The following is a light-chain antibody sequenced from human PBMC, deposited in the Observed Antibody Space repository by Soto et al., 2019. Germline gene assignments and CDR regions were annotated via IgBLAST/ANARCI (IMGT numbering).Light chain of an antibody. CDR3: QQRSNWPPIT. CDR1: QSVSSSL. J-gene: IGKJ5*01. CDR2: AAS. V-gene: IGKV3D-20*02. Sequence: DTVLTQSPGTLSLSPGNRATLSCRASQSVSSSLLAWYQQKPGQAPRLLIYAASSRATGIPDRFSGSGSGTDFTLTISSLEPEDFAVYYCQQRSNWPPITFGQGTRLEIK.